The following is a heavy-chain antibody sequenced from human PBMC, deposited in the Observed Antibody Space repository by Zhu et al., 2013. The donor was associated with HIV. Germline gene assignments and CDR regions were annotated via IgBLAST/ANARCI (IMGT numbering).Heavy chain of an antibody. CDR1: GLTFSNFG. V-gene: IGHV1-69*06. J-gene: IGHJ4*02. Sequence: SVRVSCKDSGLTFSNFGVNWVRQAPGQGLEWLGGIIPMFGTRTYAQKFQGRVTITADKSTNTAYMEMSSLRSEDTAVYYCAPDYYDSSGYDHWGQGTPVTVSA. CDR3: APDYYDSSGYDH. CDR2: IIPMFGTR. D-gene: IGHD3-22*01.